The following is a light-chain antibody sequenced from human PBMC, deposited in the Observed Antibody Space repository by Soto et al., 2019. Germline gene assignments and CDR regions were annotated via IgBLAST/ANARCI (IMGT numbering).Light chain of an antibody. V-gene: IGKV3-11*01. CDR2: DAF. J-gene: IGKJ5*01. Sequence: EIVLTQSPATLSLSPGERATLSCRASETIRNLLAWSQQRPGQAPRLLIYDAFSRAKGIPARFRGGGSGTDITLTHQHPEPEDFGVYYCQQRHNWPITFGQGTRLEI. CDR1: ETIRNL. CDR3: QQRHNWPIT.